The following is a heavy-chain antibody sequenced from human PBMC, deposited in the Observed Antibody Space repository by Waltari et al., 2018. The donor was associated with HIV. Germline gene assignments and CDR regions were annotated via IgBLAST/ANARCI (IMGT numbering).Heavy chain of an antibody. V-gene: IGHV3-7*01. J-gene: IGHJ5*02. CDR3: AKYSGSYWGAHNWFDP. CDR1: GFTFSIYC. D-gene: IGHD1-26*01. CDR2: IKKGGTEQ. Sequence: EVQLVEYGGGLVQPGGSLRLSCAASGFTFSIYCMTWVRQATGKVLEWVANIKKGGTEQIYADSVRGRFIISRDNTKNSLYRQMNSLRAEDTAVYYCAKYSGSYWGAHNWFDPWGQGTLVIVSS.